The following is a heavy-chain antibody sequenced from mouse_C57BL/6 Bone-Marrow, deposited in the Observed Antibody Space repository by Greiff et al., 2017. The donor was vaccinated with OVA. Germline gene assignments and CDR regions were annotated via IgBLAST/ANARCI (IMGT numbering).Heavy chain of an antibody. D-gene: IGHD1-1*01. Sequence: QVQLQQSGPELVKPGASVKISCKASGYAFSSSWMNWVKQRPGKGLEWIGRIYPGDGDTNYNGKFKGKATLTADKSSSTAYMQLSSLTSEDSAVYFCARCTTVVADYWGQGTTRTVSS. CDR2: IYPGDGDT. CDR1: GYAFSSSW. CDR3: ARCTTVVADY. V-gene: IGHV1-82*01. J-gene: IGHJ2*01.